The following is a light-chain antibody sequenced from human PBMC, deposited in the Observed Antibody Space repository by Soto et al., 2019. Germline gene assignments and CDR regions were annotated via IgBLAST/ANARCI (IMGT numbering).Light chain of an antibody. CDR2: LSD. V-gene: IGLV1-44*01. J-gene: IGLJ1*01. CDR3: AAWDDSLNAL. Sequence: QSVLTQPPSLSATPGQRVNISCSGSFSNIGDNAVNWYQQLPGAAPKLLIYLSDQRPSGVPDRFSGSKSGTSAFLAISGLQSEDEADYYCAAWDDSLNALFGTGTKVTVL. CDR1: FSNIGDNA.